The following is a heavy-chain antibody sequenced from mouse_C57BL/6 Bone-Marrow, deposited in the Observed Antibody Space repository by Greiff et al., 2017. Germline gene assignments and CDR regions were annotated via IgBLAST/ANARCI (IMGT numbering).Heavy chain of an antibody. CDR3: ARRDGYWCYEMDY. Sequence: EVQVVESGADLVRPGASLKLSCAASGFTFSSDGMSWVRQTPDQRLEWVATISTGGSYTYYPDRVKGRFTISRDTAKNTRYLQMSSLKSEDTAMYNCARRDGYWCYEMDYWGQGTSVTVSS. D-gene: IGHD2-3*01. CDR1: GFTFSSDG. V-gene: IGHV5-6*01. J-gene: IGHJ4*01. CDR2: ISTGGSYT.